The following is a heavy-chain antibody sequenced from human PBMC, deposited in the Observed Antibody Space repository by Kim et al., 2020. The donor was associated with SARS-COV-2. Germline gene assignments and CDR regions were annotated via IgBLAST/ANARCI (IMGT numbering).Heavy chain of an antibody. Sequence: PSFQGHVTISADKSISTAYLQWSSLKASDTAMYYCASLGDYGDYESFDPWGQGTLVTVSS. D-gene: IGHD4-17*01. V-gene: IGHV5-10-1*01. J-gene: IGHJ5*02. CDR3: ASLGDYGDYESFDP.